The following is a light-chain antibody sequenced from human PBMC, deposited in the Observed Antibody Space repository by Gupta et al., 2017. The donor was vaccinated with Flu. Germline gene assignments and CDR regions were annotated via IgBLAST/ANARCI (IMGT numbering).Light chain of an antibody. V-gene: IGLV1-47*01. CDR1: SSNIGSYY. CDR2: GNN. CDR3: AAWDDSLSGLWG. Sequence: QSVLTQPPSASGTPGQRVTISCSGSSSNIGSYYVYWYQQLPGTAPKPLIYGNNQRPSGVPDRFSGSKSGTSASLAISGLRSEDEANYYCAAWDDSLSGLWGFGGGTKLTVL. J-gene: IGLJ3*02.